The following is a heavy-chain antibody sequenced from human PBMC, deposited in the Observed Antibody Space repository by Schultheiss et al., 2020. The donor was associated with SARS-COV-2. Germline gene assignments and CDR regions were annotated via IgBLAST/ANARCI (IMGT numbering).Heavy chain of an antibody. CDR3: ASGPHVDTAMPFDY. CDR1: GGSFSGYY. Sequence: SETLSLTCAVYGGSFSGYYWSWIRQPPGKGLEWIGEINHSGSTNYNPSLKSRVTISVDTSKNQFSLKLSSVTAADTAVYYCASGPHVDTAMPFDYWGQGTLVTVSS. V-gene: IGHV4-34*01. CDR2: INHSGST. D-gene: IGHD5-18*01. J-gene: IGHJ4*02.